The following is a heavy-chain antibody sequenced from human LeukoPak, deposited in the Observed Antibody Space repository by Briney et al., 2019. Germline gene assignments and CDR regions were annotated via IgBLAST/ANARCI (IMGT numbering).Heavy chain of an antibody. CDR1: GGSISSYY. J-gene: IGHJ5*02. CDR2: IYYSGST. Sequence: SETLSLTCTVSGGSISSYYWSWIRQPPGKGLEWIGYIYYSGSTNYNPSLKSRVTISVDTSKNQFSLKLSSVTAADTAVYYCAREGVVVPAAMNWFDPWGQGTLVTVSS. CDR3: AREGVVVPAAMNWFDP. V-gene: IGHV4-59*12. D-gene: IGHD2-2*01.